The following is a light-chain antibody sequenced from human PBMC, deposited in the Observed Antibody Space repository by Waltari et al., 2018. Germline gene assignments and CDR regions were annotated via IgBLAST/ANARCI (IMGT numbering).Light chain of an antibody. CDR2: YDD. CDR1: SSNIGNNA. Sequence: QSVLTQPPSVSEAPRQRVTISCSGSSSNIGNNAVNWYQQLPGKAPKLLIYYDDLLPSGGSDRFSGSKSGTSASLAISGLQSEDEADYYCAAWDDSLNVVVFGGGTKLTVL. J-gene: IGLJ2*01. V-gene: IGLV1-36*01. CDR3: AAWDDSLNVVV.